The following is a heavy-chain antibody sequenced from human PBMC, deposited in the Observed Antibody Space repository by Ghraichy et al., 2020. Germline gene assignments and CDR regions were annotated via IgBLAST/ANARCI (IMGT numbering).Heavy chain of an antibody. CDR2: IKQDGSEK. V-gene: IGHV3-7*01. CDR1: GFTFSSYW. CDR3: ARDLLYLVPAERAYYYYYGMDV. J-gene: IGHJ6*02. D-gene: IGHD2-2*01. Sequence: GESLNISCAASGFTFSSYWMSWVRQAPGKGLEWVANIKQDGSEKYYVDSVKGRFTISRDNAKNSLYLQMNSLRAEDTAVYYCARDLLYLVPAERAYYYYYGMDVWGQGTTVTVSS.